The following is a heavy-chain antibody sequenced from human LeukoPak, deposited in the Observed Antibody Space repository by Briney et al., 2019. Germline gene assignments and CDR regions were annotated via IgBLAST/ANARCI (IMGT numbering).Heavy chain of an antibody. CDR1: GFTFSIYG. CDR2: IWYDGSNK. CDR3: ARESSRMVRGVKKNHYFDY. D-gene: IGHD3-10*01. J-gene: IGHJ4*02. Sequence: GGSLRLSCAASGFTFSIYGMHWVRQAPGKGLEWVAVIWYDGSNKYYADSVKGRFTISRDNSKNTLYLQMNSLRAEDTAVYYCARESSRMVRGVKKNHYFDYWGQGTLVTVSS. V-gene: IGHV3-33*01.